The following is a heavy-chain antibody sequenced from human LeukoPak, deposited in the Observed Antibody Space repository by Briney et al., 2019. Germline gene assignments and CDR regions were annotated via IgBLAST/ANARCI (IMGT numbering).Heavy chain of an antibody. CDR3: AKGFCSSTSCPWGDWFDP. V-gene: IGHV3-74*01. D-gene: IGHD2-2*01. CDR2: INSDGSST. J-gene: IGHJ5*02. Sequence: PGGSLRLSCAASGFTFSSYWMHWVRQAPGKGLVWVSRINSDGSSTSYADSVKGRFTISRDNAKNTLYPQMNSLRAEDTAVYYCAKGFCSSTSCPWGDWFDPWGQGTLVTVSS. CDR1: GFTFSSYW.